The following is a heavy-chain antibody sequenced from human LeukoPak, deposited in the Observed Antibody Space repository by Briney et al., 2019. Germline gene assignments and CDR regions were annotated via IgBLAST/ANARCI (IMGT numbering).Heavy chain of an antibody. Sequence: SETLSLTCTVSGGSISSYYWSWIRQPPGKGLEWIGYIYYSGSTNYNPSLKSRVTISVDTSKNQFSLKLSSVTAADTAVYYCARGRGYDSLSKDVWGQGTTVNVSS. CDR3: ARGRGYDSLSKDV. V-gene: IGHV4-59*01. CDR2: IYYSGST. J-gene: IGHJ6*02. CDR1: GGSISSYY. D-gene: IGHD5-12*01.